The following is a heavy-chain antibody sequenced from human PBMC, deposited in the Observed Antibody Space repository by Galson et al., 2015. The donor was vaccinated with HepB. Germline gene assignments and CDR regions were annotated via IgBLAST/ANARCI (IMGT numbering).Heavy chain of an antibody. CDR1: GGSISSGGYY. Sequence: LSLTCTVSGGSISSGGYYWSWIRQHPGKGLEWIGYIHYSGSTYYNPSLKSRVTISVDTSKNQFSLKLSSVTAADTAVYYCARASDTRGFSYGREDVWGQGTTVTVSS. CDR2: IHYSGST. J-gene: IGHJ6*02. CDR3: ARASDTRGFSYGREDV. D-gene: IGHD5-18*01. V-gene: IGHV4-31*03.